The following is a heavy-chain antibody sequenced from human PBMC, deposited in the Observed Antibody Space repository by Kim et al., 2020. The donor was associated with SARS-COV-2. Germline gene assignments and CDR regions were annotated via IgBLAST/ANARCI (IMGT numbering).Heavy chain of an antibody. CDR3: AKGRSGSSTSCYNY. Sequence: AHSVKVQFTITRDDSKNTLYRQMNSLRAEDTAIYYCAKGRSGSSTSCYNYWGQGTLVTVSS. V-gene: IGHV3-23*01. J-gene: IGHJ4*02. D-gene: IGHD2-2*02.